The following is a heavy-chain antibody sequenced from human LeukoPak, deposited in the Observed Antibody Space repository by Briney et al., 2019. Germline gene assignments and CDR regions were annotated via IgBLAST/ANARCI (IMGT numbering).Heavy chain of an antibody. D-gene: IGHD6-19*01. Sequence: PGGSLRLSCAASGFTFSSYAMNWVRQAPGKGLEWVSTIGGDGGATHYADSVKGRFTISRANSKNTLFLQMNSLRAEDTAVYYCAKSGSRDWDYFDYRGQGTLVTASS. CDR2: IGGDGGAT. V-gene: IGHV3-23*01. J-gene: IGHJ4*02. CDR3: AKSGSRDWDYFDY. CDR1: GFTFSSYA.